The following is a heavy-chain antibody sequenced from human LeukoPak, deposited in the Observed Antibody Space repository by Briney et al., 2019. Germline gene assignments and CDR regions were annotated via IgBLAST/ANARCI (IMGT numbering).Heavy chain of an antibody. Sequence: SETLSLTCAVSGGSISSGSYSWSWIRQPPGKGLEWIGYIYPRGSSYYNPSLKSRVILSLDKSANQFSLNLSSVTAADTAVYYCARFSPRAMGNYLDFWGQGTLVTVSS. CDR3: ARFSPRAMGNYLDF. D-gene: IGHD7-27*01. CDR2: IYPRGSS. CDR1: GGSISSGSYS. J-gene: IGHJ4*02. V-gene: IGHV4-30-2*01.